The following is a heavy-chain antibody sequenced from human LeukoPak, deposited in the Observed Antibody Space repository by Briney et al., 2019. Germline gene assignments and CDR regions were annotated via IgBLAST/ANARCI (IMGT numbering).Heavy chain of an antibody. CDR1: GGSIIDYY. D-gene: IGHD1-26*01. Sequence: SETLSLTCTVSGGSIIDYYWSWIRQPPGKGLEWIGYIYYSGSTNYNPSLKSRVTISVDTSKNQFSLKLSSVTAADTAVYYCARRGELPAFDIWGQGTMVTVSS. CDR3: ARRGELPAFDI. CDR2: IYYSGST. J-gene: IGHJ3*02. V-gene: IGHV4-59*01.